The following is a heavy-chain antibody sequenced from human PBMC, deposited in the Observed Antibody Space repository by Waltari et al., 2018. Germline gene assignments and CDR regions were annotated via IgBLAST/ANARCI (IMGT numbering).Heavy chain of an antibody. D-gene: IGHD6-19*01. V-gene: IGHV4-39*01. J-gene: IGHJ4*02. CDR3: ARLVAGGRILDY. CDR2: IYYSGST. CDR1: GFTFSSYA. Sequence: VQLLESGGGLVQPGGSLRLSCAASGFTFSSYAMSWVRQAPGKGLEWIGRIYYSGSTYYNPSLKSRVTISVDTSKNQFSLKLSSVTAADTAVYYCARLVAGGRILDYWGQGTLVTVSS.